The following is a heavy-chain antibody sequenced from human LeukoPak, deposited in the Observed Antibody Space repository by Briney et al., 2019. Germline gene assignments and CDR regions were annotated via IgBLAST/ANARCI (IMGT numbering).Heavy chain of an antibody. D-gene: IGHD6-6*01. V-gene: IGHV4-34*01. Sequence: SETLSLTCAVYGGSFSGYYLGWIRQPPGKGLEWIGTIYYNGDTYYNPSLKSRVTVSIDTSKNQFSLKLSSVTVADTAVYYCARDSHYSTSSPYYYYYTNVWGEGTTVIVSS. CDR2: IYYNGDT. J-gene: IGHJ6*03. CDR3: ARDSHYSTSSPYYYYYTNV. CDR1: GGSFSGYY.